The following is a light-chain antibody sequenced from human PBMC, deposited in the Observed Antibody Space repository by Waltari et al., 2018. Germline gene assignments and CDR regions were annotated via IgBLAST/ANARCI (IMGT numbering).Light chain of an antibody. V-gene: IGLV2-14*03. CDR1: SSDIGAYNF. Sequence: QSALTQPASVSGSPGQSITISCTGTSSDIGAYNFVSWYQKHPGKAPKVMIYAVDNRPSGLSSRFSGSKSGNTASLTISGLQAEDEADYYCSSYTTGSTRYVFGSGTKVTVL. J-gene: IGLJ1*01. CDR3: SSYTTGSTRYV. CDR2: AVD.